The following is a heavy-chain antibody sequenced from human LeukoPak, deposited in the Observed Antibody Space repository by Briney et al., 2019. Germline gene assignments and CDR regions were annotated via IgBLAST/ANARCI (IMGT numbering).Heavy chain of an antibody. CDR3: ARHEKLGQCDY. V-gene: IGHV4-59*08. CDR1: GGSISSYY. Sequence: MTSETLSLTCTVSGGSISSYYWSWIRQPPGKGLEWIGYVYYSGSANYNPSLKSRVTVSVDTSKNQFSLKLSSVTAADTAVYYCARHEKLGQCDYWGQGTLVTVSS. CDR2: VYYSGSA. D-gene: IGHD3-10*01. J-gene: IGHJ4*02.